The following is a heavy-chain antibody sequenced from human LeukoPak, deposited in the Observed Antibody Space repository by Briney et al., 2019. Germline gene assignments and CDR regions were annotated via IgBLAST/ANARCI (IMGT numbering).Heavy chain of an antibody. CDR2: IIDSGYST. D-gene: IGHD1-26*01. CDR3: AKPQTELHVRGHDAFDI. J-gene: IGHJ3*02. CDR1: GFTFSSYA. V-gene: IGHV3-23*01. Sequence: GGSLRLSCAASGFTFSSYAMTWVRQAPGRGLEGVSDIIDSGYSTNYADSVKGRFTISRDDSKNTLYLQMNSLRAEDTAVYYCAKPQTELHVRGHDAFDIWGQGTMVTVSS.